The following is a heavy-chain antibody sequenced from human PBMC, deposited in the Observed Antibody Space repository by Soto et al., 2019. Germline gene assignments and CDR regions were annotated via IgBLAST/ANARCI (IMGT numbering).Heavy chain of an antibody. CDR1: GYTFTSYG. CDR3: ARDHCSSTSCYTAVDY. V-gene: IGHV1-18*04. J-gene: IGHJ4*02. CDR2: ISAYNGDT. Sequence: QAQLVQSGAEVKKPGASVKVSCKTSGYTFTSYGINWVRQAPGQGLEWMGWISAYNGDTNYAQKLQGRVTMTTDTSTTTAYMELRSLTSDDTAVYYCARDHCSSTSCYTAVDYWGQGTLVTVSS. D-gene: IGHD2-2*02.